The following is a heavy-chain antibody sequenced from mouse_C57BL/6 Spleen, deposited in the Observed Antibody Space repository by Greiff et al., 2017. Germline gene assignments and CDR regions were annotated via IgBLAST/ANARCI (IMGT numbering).Heavy chain of an antibody. J-gene: IGHJ4*01. D-gene: IGHD1-1*01. V-gene: IGHV1-64*01. Sequence: QVQLQQPGAELVKPGASVKLSCKASGYTFTSYWMHWVKQRPGQGLEWIGMIHPNSGSTNYNEKFKSKATLTVDKSSSTAYMQLSSLTSKDSAVYYYARGSDYYGSRYYAMGYWGQGTSVTVAS. CDR3: ARGSDYYGSRYYAMGY. CDR2: IHPNSGST. CDR1: GYTFTSYW.